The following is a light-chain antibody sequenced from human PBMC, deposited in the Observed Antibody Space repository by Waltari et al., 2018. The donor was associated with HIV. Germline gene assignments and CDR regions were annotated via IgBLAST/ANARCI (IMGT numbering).Light chain of an antibody. J-gene: IGKJ2*01. CDR1: QSISSY. V-gene: IGKV1-39*01. Sequence: DLRMTHSPPSLPAPLGDRVTITCRASQSISSYLNWYQHKPGKAPKRLIYAASSLQSGVLASVSGTGDGTDFTFAISSLRPVESATYYCPESDSTLYTSGEKTKLEI. CDR2: AAS. CDR3: PESDSTLYT.